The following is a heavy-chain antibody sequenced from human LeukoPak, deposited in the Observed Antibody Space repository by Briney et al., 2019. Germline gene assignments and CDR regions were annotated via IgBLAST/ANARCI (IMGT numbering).Heavy chain of an antibody. V-gene: IGHV3-7*03. CDR3: ARDGGPFDS. Sequence: GGSLRLYCAASRFTFRSYWMSWVRQAPGKGLEWVANIKQDGSERYYVDSVKGRFTISRDNAKNLVYLQLNSLRVEDTAVYYCARDGGPFDSWGQGTLVTVSS. CDR2: IKQDGSER. D-gene: IGHD2-15*01. CDR1: RFTFRSYW. J-gene: IGHJ4*02.